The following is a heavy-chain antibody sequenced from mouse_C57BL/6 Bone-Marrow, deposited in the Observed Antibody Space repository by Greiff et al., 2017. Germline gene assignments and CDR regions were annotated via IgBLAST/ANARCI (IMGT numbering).Heavy chain of an antibody. Sequence: EVMLVESGGDLVKPGGSLKLSCAASGFTFSSYGMSWVRQTPDKRLEWVATISSGGRYTYYPDSVKGRFTISRDNAKNTLYLQMSSLKSEDTAMYYSARQNGDYGAMDYWGQGTSVTVSS. CDR1: GFTFSSYG. CDR3: ARQNGDYGAMDY. D-gene: IGHD2-13*01. J-gene: IGHJ4*01. V-gene: IGHV5-6*01. CDR2: ISSGGRYT.